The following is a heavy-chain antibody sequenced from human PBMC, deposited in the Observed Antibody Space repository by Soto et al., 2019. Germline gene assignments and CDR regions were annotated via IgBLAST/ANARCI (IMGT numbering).Heavy chain of an antibody. CDR1: GYTFTSYD. Sequence: ASVKVSCKASGYTFTSYDINWVRQATGQGLEWMGWMNPNSGNTGYAQKFQGRVTMTRNTSISTAYMELSSLRSEDTAVYYCGRERFLEWLLDPYFDYWGQGTLVTVSS. CDR3: GRERFLEWLLDPYFDY. CDR2: MNPNSGNT. D-gene: IGHD3-3*01. V-gene: IGHV1-8*01. J-gene: IGHJ4*02.